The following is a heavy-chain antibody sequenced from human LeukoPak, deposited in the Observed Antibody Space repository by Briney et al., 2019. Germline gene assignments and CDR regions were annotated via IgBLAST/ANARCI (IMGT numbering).Heavy chain of an antibody. J-gene: IGHJ4*02. CDR2: IYYRSKWYS. CDR3: ARGGGDTYYYDSSGYFDY. V-gene: IGHV6-1*01. D-gene: IGHD3-22*01. Sequence: SQTLSLTCVISGDSVSTNSAAWNWIRQSPSGGLEWLGRIYYRSKWYSDYAVSVKSRVSINPDTSNNQLSLQLKSVTPEDTAVYYCARGGGDTYYYDSSGYFDYWGQGTLVTVSS. CDR1: GDSVSTNSAA.